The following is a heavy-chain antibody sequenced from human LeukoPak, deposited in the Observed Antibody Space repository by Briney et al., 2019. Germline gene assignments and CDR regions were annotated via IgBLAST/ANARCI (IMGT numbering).Heavy chain of an antibody. CDR2: IYHTGSA. CDR3: ARSNYCGGDCYSWDS. CDR1: GGSIASADYS. Sequence: PSQTLSLTCAVSGGSIASADYSWSWLRQPPGKGLEWIGYIYHTGSAYYNPSLKSRVTISVDRSKNHFSLNLRFVTAADTAVYYCARSNYCGGDCYSWDSWGQGTLVTVSS. V-gene: IGHV4-30-2*01. J-gene: IGHJ4*02. D-gene: IGHD2-21*02.